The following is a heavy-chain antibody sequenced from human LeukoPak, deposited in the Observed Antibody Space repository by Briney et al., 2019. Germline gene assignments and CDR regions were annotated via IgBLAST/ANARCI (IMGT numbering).Heavy chain of an antibody. CDR3: ARTSTRYGDSASDY. D-gene: IGHD4-17*01. V-gene: IGHV1-69*13. CDR2: IIPIFGTA. CDR1: GGTFSSYA. Sequence: GASVKVSCKASGGTFSSYAISWVRQAPGQGLEWMGGIIPIFGTANYAQKFQGRVTITADESTSTAYMELSSLRSEDTAVCYCARTSTRYGDSASDYWGQGTLVTVSS. J-gene: IGHJ4*02.